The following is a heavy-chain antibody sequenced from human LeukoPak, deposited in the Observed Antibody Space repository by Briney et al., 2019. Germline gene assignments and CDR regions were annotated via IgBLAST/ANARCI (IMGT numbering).Heavy chain of an antibody. CDR1: GYTFTSYY. J-gene: IGHJ5*02. V-gene: IGHV1-46*01. CDR3: ARDRTMAAWFDP. Sequence: ASVKVSCKASGYTFTSYYMHWVRQAPGQGLEWMGIINPSGGSTSYAQKFQGRVTMTRDMSTSTVYMELSSLRSEDTAVYYCARDRTMAAWFDPWGQGTLVTVSS. CDR2: INPSGGST. D-gene: IGHD5-24*01.